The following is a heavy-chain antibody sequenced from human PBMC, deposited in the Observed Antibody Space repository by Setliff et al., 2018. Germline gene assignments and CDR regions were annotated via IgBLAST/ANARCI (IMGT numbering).Heavy chain of an antibody. CDR2: IVVGSGNT. J-gene: IGHJ6*02. D-gene: IGHD6-13*01. V-gene: IGHV1-58*01. CDR1: GFTFTSSA. CDR3: ARTYSSSWYYYYGMDV. Sequence: GASVKVSCKASGFTFTSSAVQWVRQARGQRLEWIGWIVVGSGNTNYAQKFQERVTITRDMSTSTAYMELSSLRSEDTAVYYCARTYSSSWYYYYGMDVWGQGTTVTVS.